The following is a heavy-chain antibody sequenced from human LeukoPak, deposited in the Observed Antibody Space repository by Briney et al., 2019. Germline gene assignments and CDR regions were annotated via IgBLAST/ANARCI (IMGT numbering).Heavy chain of an antibody. CDR3: ARVGDHYHWYLDL. CDR2: LYSGGTT. Sequence: GGSLRLSCEASGFTVSTNYMNWVRQAPGKGLEWVSILYSGGTTYYAESVKGRFTVTRDNSKNILYLHIDNLRVEDTAVYYCARVGDHYHWYLDLWGRGALVTVSS. V-gene: IGHV3-53*01. J-gene: IGHJ2*01. D-gene: IGHD3-10*01. CDR1: GFTVSTNY.